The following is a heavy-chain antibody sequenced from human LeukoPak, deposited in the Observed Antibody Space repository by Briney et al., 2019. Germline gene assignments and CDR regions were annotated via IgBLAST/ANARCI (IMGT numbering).Heavy chain of an antibody. CDR1: GYTLTSYD. CDR3: ARDLVITFGGVIGRGDY. CDR2: ISAYNGNT. Sequence: GASVKVSCKASGYTLTSYDINWVRQAPGQGLEWMGWISAYNGNTNYAQKLQGRVTMTTDTSTSTAYMELRSLRSDDTAVYYCARDLVITFGGVIGRGDYWGQGTLVTVSS. V-gene: IGHV1-18*01. J-gene: IGHJ4*02. D-gene: IGHD3-16*02.